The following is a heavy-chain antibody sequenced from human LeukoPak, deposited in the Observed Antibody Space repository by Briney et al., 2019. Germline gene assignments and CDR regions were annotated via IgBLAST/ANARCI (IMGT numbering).Heavy chain of an antibody. D-gene: IGHD1-7*01. CDR1: GGSISRYY. CDR3: ARGPVGGTTYNDGDAFDI. V-gene: IGHV4-59*01. Sequence: SETLSLTCTVSGGSISRYYWSWIRQPPGKGLEWIGYIYYSGSTNYNPSLKSRVTISVDTSKNQFSLKLSSVTAADTAVYYCARGPVGGTTYNDGDAFDIWGLGTMVTVSS. J-gene: IGHJ3*02. CDR2: IYYSGST.